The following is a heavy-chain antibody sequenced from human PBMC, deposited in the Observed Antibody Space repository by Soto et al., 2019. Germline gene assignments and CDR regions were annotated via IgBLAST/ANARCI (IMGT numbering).Heavy chain of an antibody. V-gene: IGHV3-48*03. CDR2: ISGSGETI. CDR1: GFTLSSYE. D-gene: IGHD6-19*01. CDR3: ARGLGSGWPYFDY. Sequence: EVQLVQSGGGLAQPGGSLRLSCAVSGFTLSSYEMNWVRQAPGKGLEWVSYISGSGETINYADSVQGRFTITRDNAKHSLVLQMNSLRAEDTAVYYCARGLGSGWPYFDYWGQGTLVTVSS. J-gene: IGHJ4*02.